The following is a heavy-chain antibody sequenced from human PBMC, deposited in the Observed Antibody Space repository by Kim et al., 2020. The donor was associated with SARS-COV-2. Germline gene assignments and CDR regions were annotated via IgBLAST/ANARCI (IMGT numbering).Heavy chain of an antibody. Sequence: ASVKVSCKASGYTFTSYAMHWVRQAPGQRLEWMGWINAGNGNTKYSQKFQGRVTITRDTSASTAYMELSSLRSEDTAVYYCARVITMVRGVKYNWFDPWGQGTLVTVSS. CDR3: ARVITMVRGVKYNWFDP. V-gene: IGHV1-3*01. CDR1: GYTFTSYA. J-gene: IGHJ5*02. D-gene: IGHD3-10*01. CDR2: INAGNGNT.